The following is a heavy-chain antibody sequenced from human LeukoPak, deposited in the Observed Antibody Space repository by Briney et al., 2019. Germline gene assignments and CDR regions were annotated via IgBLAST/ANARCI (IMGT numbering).Heavy chain of an antibody. CDR3: AKVGLYYDSSGYYDY. CDR2: ISWKSGSI. CDR1: GFTFDDYA. Sequence: GGSLRLSCAASGFTFDDYAMHWVRQAPGKGLEWVSGISWKSGSIGYADSVKGRFTISRDNAKNPLYLQMNSLRAEDTALYYCAKVGLYYDSSGYYDYWGQGTLVTVSS. D-gene: IGHD3-22*01. J-gene: IGHJ4*02. V-gene: IGHV3-9*01.